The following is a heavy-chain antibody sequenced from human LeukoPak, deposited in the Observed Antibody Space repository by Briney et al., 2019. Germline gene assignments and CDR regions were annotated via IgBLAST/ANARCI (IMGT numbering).Heavy chain of an antibody. Sequence: PGGSLRLSCAASGFTFSSYWMNWVRQAPGKGLEWVANIKQDGSEKYYVDSVKGRFTISRDSAKNSLYLQMNSLRAEDTAVYYCARASDSSSWYSYYYYYMDVWGKGTTVTVSS. V-gene: IGHV3-7*01. CDR2: IKQDGSEK. D-gene: IGHD6-13*01. CDR1: GFTFSSYW. J-gene: IGHJ6*03. CDR3: ARASDSSSWYSYYYYYMDV.